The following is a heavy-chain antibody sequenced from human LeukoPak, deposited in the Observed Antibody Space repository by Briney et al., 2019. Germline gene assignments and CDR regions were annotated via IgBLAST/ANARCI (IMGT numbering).Heavy chain of an antibody. CDR2: IGSSTSPI. J-gene: IGHJ4*02. CDR3: ARDYYASGSYPFDY. D-gene: IGHD3-10*01. CDR1: GFTFSRYN. Sequence: GGSLRLSCAASGFTFSRYNMNWVRQAPGKGLEWVSYIGSSTSPIYYADSVKGRFTISRDNAKNSLYLRMNSLRDEDTAVYYCARDYYASGSYPFDYWGQGTLVTVSS. V-gene: IGHV3-48*02.